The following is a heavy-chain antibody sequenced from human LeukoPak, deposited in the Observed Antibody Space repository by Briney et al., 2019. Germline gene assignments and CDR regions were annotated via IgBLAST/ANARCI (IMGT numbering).Heavy chain of an antibody. CDR2: VYPGDSDT. CDR1: GYSFTNYW. CDR3: ARHEGPRYCSGGSCFEFDY. Sequence: GESLQISCKGSGYSFTNYWIGWVRQMPGKGLEWMGIVYPGDSDTRYSPSFQGQVTISADKSISTAYPQWSSLKASDTAMYYCARHEGPRYCSGGSCFEFDYWGQGTLVTVSS. D-gene: IGHD2-15*01. J-gene: IGHJ4*02. V-gene: IGHV5-51*01.